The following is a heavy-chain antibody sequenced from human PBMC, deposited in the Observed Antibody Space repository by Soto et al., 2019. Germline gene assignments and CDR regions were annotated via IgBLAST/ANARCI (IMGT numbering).Heavy chain of an antibody. D-gene: IGHD3-22*01. Sequence: ASVKVSCKASGYTFTIYGISWVRQAPGQGLEWMGWINIYSGDANYAQSFQDRVTMTRDTSTNTVYMEMRTLRSDDTAVYYCARALYYYDNSGLAYWGQGTLVTVSS. J-gene: IGHJ4*02. CDR2: INIYSGDA. CDR3: ARALYYYDNSGLAY. CDR1: GYTFTIYG. V-gene: IGHV1-18*01.